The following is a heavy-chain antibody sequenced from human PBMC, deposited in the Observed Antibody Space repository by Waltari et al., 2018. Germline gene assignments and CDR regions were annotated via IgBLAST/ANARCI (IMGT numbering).Heavy chain of an antibody. CDR2: IYSGAGST. CDR1: GFPLCSQA. Sequence: EVQLLESGGGVVQPGGSLRLSCAASGFPLCSQALPWVRQAPGKGLEWVSTIYSGAGSTFYADSVKGRFTISRDNSKNTLYLQMNSLRAEDTAVYYCAKYVGYFDNWGQGTLVTVSS. V-gene: IGHV3-23*03. CDR3: AKYVGYFDN. D-gene: IGHD6-13*01. J-gene: IGHJ4*02.